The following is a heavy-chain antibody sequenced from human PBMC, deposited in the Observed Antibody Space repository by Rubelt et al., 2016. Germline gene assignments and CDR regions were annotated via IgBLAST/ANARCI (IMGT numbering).Heavy chain of an antibody. J-gene: IGHJ4*02. CDR2: INPHSGGT. D-gene: IGHD5-18*01. CDR3: ASGRTAMYYFDY. CDR1: GYTFISYY. V-gene: IGHV1-2*06. Sequence: QVQLVQSGAAVKKPGASVKVSCKASGYTFISYYIHWVRQAPGQGLEWMGRINPHSGGTNYAQKFQGRVTMTRDTSISTAYRGLGRLRSDDTAVYYCASGRTAMYYFDYWGQGTLVTVSS.